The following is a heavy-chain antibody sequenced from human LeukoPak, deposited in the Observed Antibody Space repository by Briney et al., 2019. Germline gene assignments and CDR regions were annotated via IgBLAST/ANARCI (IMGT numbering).Heavy chain of an antibody. J-gene: IGHJ4*02. D-gene: IGHD3-10*01. CDR2: LYTSGST. Sequence: NPSQTLSLTYTVSGGSISSGSYYWSWIRQPAGKGLEWIGRLYTSGSTNYNPSLKSRVTISVDTSKNQFSLILSSVTAADTAVYYCARDPSRVLSGFGNFFFDYWGQGTLVTVSS. CDR3: ARDPSRVLSGFGNFFFDY. CDR1: GGSISSGSYY. V-gene: IGHV4-61*02.